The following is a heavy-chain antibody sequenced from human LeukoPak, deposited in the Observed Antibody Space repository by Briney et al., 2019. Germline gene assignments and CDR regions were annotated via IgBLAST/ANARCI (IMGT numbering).Heavy chain of an antibody. CDR3: ARDQGYCSSTSCSFDY. V-gene: IGHV4-59*01. Sequence: SETLSLTCTVSGGSISSYYWSWIRQPPGKGLEWIGYIYYSGSTNYNPSLKSRVTISVDTSKNQFSLKLSSVTAADTAVYYCARDQGYCSSTSCSFDYWGQGTLVTVSS. CDR1: GGSISSYY. D-gene: IGHD2-2*01. CDR2: IYYSGST. J-gene: IGHJ4*02.